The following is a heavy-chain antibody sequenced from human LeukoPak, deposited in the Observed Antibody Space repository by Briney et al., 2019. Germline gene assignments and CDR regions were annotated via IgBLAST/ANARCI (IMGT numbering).Heavy chain of an antibody. D-gene: IGHD1-26*01. CDR3: ARDHNPTIHSGSYSLDY. CDR1: GYTFTGYY. Sequence: ASVKVSCKASGYTFTGYYMHWVRQAPGQGLEWMGWINPNSGGTNYAQKFQGRVTMTRDTSISTAYMELSRLRSDDTAVYYCARDHNPTIHSGSYSLDYWGQGTLVTVSS. J-gene: IGHJ4*02. V-gene: IGHV1-2*02. CDR2: INPNSGGT.